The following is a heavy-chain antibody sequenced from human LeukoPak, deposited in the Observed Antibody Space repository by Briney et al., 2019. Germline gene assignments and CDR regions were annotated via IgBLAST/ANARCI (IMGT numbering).Heavy chain of an antibody. CDR1: GGSISTTNYY. Sequence: SETLSLTCTVSGGSISTTNYYWGWIRQSPGKGLEWFGCVNYSGSTYYNPSLKRRVTISVDTSQNQFSLQLTSVTAADTAVYYCARNQPPGYSSGWYVDYWGQGMLVTVSS. D-gene: IGHD6-19*01. CDR2: VNYSGST. CDR3: ARNQPPGYSSGWYVDY. J-gene: IGHJ4*02. V-gene: IGHV4-39*07.